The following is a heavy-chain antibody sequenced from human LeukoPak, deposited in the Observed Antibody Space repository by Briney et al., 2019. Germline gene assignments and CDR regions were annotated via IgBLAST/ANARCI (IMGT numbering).Heavy chain of an antibody. J-gene: IGHJ4*02. CDR2: ISSRSSYI. Sequence: GGSLRLSCAASGFTFSSYSMNWVRQAPGKGLECVSSISSRSSYIYYADSVKGRFTISRDNAKNSLYLQMNSLRAEDTAVYYCARDLRRFDYWGQGNLVTVSS. CDR3: ARDLRRFDY. V-gene: IGHV3-21*01. D-gene: IGHD3-9*01. CDR1: GFTFSSYS.